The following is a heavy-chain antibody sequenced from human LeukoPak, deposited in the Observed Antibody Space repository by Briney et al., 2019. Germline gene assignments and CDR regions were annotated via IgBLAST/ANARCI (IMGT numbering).Heavy chain of an antibody. Sequence: RGSLRLSCAASGFTFSSYVMSWVRQAPGKGLEWVSAISGSGGSTYYADSVKGRFTISRDNSKNTLYLQMNSLRAEDTAVYYCAKDLLLGLLWFGELGYFDYWGQGTLVTVSS. CDR3: AKDLLLGLLWFGELGYFDY. J-gene: IGHJ4*02. D-gene: IGHD3-10*01. CDR1: GFTFSSYV. CDR2: ISGSGGST. V-gene: IGHV3-23*01.